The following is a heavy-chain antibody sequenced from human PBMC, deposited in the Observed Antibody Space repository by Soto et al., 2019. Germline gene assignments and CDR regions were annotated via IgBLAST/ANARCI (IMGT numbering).Heavy chain of an antibody. CDR3: TKGGGTYSRLDY. J-gene: IGHJ4*02. CDR2: ISWDGGST. CDR1: GFTFDDYT. Sequence: GGSLRLSCAASGFTFDDYTMHWVRQAPGKGLEWVSLISWDGGSTFYTDSVKGRFTISRDNSKNSLDLQMNSLRTEDTALYYCTKGGGTYSRLDYWGQGTLVTVSS. V-gene: IGHV3-43*01. D-gene: IGHD1-26*01.